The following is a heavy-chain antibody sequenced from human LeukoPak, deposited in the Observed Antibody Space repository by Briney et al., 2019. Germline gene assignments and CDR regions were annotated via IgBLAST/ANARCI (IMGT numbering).Heavy chain of an antibody. CDR1: GDSVSSNSAA. CDR3: ASTHNSGWYLDY. V-gene: IGHV6-1*01. Sequence: SQTLSLTCAISGDSVSSNSAAWNWIRQSPSRGLEWLGRTYYRSKWNNDYAVSVKSRIIINPDTSKNQFSLQLNSVTPEDTAVYYCASTHNSGWYLDYWGQGTLVTVSS. CDR2: TYYRSKWNN. J-gene: IGHJ4*02. D-gene: IGHD6-19*01.